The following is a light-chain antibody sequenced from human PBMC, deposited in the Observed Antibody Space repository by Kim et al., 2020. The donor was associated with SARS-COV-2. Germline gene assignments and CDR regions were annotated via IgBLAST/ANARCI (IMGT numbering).Light chain of an antibody. CDR1: QGISNY. V-gene: IGKV1-27*01. CDR3: QKYNSALYT. CDR2: AAS. Sequence: SASVGDRVTITCRESQGISNYLAWYQQKPGKVPKLLIYAASTLQSGVPSRFSGSGSGTDFTLTISSLQPEDVATYYCQKYNSALYTFGQGTKLEI. J-gene: IGKJ2*01.